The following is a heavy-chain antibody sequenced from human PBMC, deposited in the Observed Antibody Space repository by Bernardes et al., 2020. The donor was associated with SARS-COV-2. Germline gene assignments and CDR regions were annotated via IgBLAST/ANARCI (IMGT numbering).Heavy chain of an antibody. Sequence: SENLSLTCTVSGGPISSYYWSWIRQPPGKGLEWIGYIYYSGSPNYNPSLKSRVTISVDTSKNQFSLRLSSVTAADTAVYYCAGHFQTYYDCSGYFPWGQGTLVAVSS. CDR2: IYYSGSP. J-gene: IGHJ5*02. CDR3: AGHFQTYYDCSGYFP. CDR1: GGPISSYY. V-gene: IGHV4-59*08. D-gene: IGHD3-22*01.